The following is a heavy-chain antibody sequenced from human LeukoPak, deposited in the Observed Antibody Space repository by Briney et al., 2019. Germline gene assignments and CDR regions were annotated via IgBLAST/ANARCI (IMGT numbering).Heavy chain of an antibody. Sequence: GGSLRLSCAASGFTFSSYAMSWVRQAPGKGLEWVSAISGSGGSTYYADAVKGRFTISRDNSKNTLYLQMNSLRAEDTAVYYCAKDRHAPGRYCSSTTCFPFDPWGQGTLVTVSS. CDR1: GFTFSSYA. CDR3: AKDRHAPGRYCSSTTCFPFDP. J-gene: IGHJ5*02. V-gene: IGHV3-23*01. D-gene: IGHD2-2*01. CDR2: ISGSGGST.